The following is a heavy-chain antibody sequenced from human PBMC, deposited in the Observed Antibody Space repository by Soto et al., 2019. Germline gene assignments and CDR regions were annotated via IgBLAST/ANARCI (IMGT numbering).Heavy chain of an antibody. V-gene: IGHV3-11*01. CDR1: VFTFSEYY. J-gene: IGHJ4*02. CDR3: ARVSPPFDY. CDR2: ISSSGSTV. Sequence: RLSCAASVFTFSEYYMSWIRQAPGKGLEWVSYISSSGSTVYYADSVKGRFTISRDNAKNSLYLQMNSLRAEDTAVYYCARVSPPFDYWGQGTLVTVSS.